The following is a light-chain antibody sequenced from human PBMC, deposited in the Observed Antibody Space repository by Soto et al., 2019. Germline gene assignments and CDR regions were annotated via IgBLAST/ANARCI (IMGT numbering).Light chain of an antibody. CDR3: VSWDDRLGAVI. Sequence: QSVPTQPPSASVTPGQNVFVTRSGSSFNDGVDKSWYWYQQISGAAPRLLMHCNNLRRSGVPERIAGSEFGTAACLAISGIRSEDEAVYYCVSWDDRLGAVIFGGGTKVTVL. V-gene: IGLV1-47*02. CDR2: CNN. CDR1: SFNDGVDKS. J-gene: IGLJ2*01.